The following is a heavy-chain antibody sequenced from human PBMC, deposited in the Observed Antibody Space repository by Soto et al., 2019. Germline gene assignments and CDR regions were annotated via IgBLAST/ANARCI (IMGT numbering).Heavy chain of an antibody. CDR3: ARMNFDILTGYYMFDY. J-gene: IGHJ4*02. CDR2: IYYSGST. D-gene: IGHD3-9*01. Sequence: PSETLSLTCTVSGGSISSYYWSWMRQPPGKGLEWIGYIYYSGSTNYNPSLKSRVTISVDTSKNQFSLKLSSVTAADTAVYYCARMNFDILTGYYMFDYWGQGTLVTVSS. CDR1: GGSISSYY. V-gene: IGHV4-59*01.